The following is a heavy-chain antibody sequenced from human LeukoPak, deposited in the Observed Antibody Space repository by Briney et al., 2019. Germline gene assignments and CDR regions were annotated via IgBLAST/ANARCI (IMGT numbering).Heavy chain of an antibody. CDR2: IYNSVTT. CDR3: ARHGPADSRSYPLDY. V-gene: IGHV4-59*08. J-gene: IGHJ4*02. Sequence: SETLSLTCTVSGGSIRGYYWSWIRQPPGKRLEWIAYIYNSVTTNYNPSLKSRLTISVDTSENQISLKLSSVTAADTAVYYCARHGPADSRSYPLDYWGQGTLVTVSS. CDR1: GGSIRGYY. D-gene: IGHD3-10*01.